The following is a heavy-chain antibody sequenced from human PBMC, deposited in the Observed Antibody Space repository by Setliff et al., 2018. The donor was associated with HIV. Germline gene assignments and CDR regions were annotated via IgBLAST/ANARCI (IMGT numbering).Heavy chain of an antibody. CDR2: IYHSGST. J-gene: IGHJ5*02. CDR1: GGSISSGSYY. Sequence: TSETLSLTCTVSGGSISSGSYYWGWIRQPPGKGLEWIGSIYHSGSTYYNPSLKSRVTISVDTSKNQFSLKLSSVTAADTAVYYCARHGPELLWFGGSWFDPWGQGTLVTVSS. CDR3: ARHGPELLWFGGSWFDP. D-gene: IGHD3-10*01. V-gene: IGHV4-39*01.